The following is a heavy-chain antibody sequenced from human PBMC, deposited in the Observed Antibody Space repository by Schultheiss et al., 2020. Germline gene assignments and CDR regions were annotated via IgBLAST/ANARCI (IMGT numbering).Heavy chain of an antibody. D-gene: IGHD4-17*01. Sequence: GGSLRLSCAASGFTFSDYYMSWIRQAPGKGLEWVSYISSSGSTIYYADSVKGRFTISRDNAKNSLFLQMDSLRAEDTAVYYCARLSTVSTRDYWGQGTLVTVSS. CDR1: GFTFSDYY. J-gene: IGHJ4*02. CDR3: ARLSTVSTRDY. CDR2: ISSSGSTI. V-gene: IGHV3-11*01.